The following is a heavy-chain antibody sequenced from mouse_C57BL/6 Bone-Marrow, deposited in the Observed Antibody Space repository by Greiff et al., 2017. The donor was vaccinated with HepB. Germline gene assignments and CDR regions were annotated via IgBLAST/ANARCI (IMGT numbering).Heavy chain of an antibody. CDR3: ARPYYDYDGAMDY. CDR2: INPSNGGT. V-gene: IGHV1-53*01. Sequence: QVQLKQPGTELVKPGASVKLSCKATGYTFTSYWMHWVKQRPGQGLEWIGNINPSNGGTNYNEKFKSKATLTVDKSSSTAYMQLSSLTSEDSAVYYCARPYYDYDGAMDYWGQGTSVTVSS. CDR1: GYTFTSYW. J-gene: IGHJ4*01. D-gene: IGHD2-4*01.